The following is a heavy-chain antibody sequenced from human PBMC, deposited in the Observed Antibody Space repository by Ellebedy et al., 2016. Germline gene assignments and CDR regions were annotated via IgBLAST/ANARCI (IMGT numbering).Heavy chain of an antibody. CDR1: GFTFSSYW. CDR2: INSDGSST. CDR3: AREGIITSRWGAFDI. J-gene: IGHJ3*02. Sequence: GESLKISCAASGFTFSSYWMHWVRQAPGKGLVWVSRINSDGSSTSYADSVKGRFTISRDNAKNTLYLQMNSLRAEDTAVYYCAREGIITSRWGAFDIWGQGTMVTVSS. D-gene: IGHD1-14*01. V-gene: IGHV3-74*01.